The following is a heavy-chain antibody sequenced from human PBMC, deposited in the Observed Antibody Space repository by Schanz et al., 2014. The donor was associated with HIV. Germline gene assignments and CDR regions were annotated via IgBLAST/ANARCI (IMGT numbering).Heavy chain of an antibody. CDR1: GGTFINYA. V-gene: IGHV1-69*01. CDR2: IIPLFGTS. J-gene: IGHJ4*02. CDR3: ARDSPVAAGTLDY. Sequence: QVQLVQSGAEVKKPGSSVKVFCRASGGTFINYAFSWVRQAPGQGLEWMGGIIPLFGTSNYAQKFQGRATITADESTSTAYMELSSLRSEDTAMYYCARDSPVAAGTLDYWGQGTLVTVSS. D-gene: IGHD6-13*01.